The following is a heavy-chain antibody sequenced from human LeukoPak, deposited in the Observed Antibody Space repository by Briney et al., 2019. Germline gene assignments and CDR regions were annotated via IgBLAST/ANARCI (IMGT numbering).Heavy chain of an antibody. CDR2: ISAYNGNT. D-gene: IGHD3-16*01. CDR1: GYTFTSYG. Sequence: GASVKVSCKASGYTFTSYGISWVRQAPGQGLEWMGWISAYNGNTNYAQKLQGRVTMTTDTSTSTANMELRSLRSDDTAVYYCARVRDYYFYYYYMDVWGKGTTVTVSS. V-gene: IGHV1-18*01. J-gene: IGHJ6*03. CDR3: ARVRDYYFYYYYMDV.